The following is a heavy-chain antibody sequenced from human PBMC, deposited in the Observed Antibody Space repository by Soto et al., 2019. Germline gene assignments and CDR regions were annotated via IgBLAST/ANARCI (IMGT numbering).Heavy chain of an antibody. D-gene: IGHD3-10*01. V-gene: IGHV3-23*01. CDR3: AKETGGSSITMVRGVIDY. J-gene: IGHJ4*02. CDR2: ISGSGGST. Sequence: GGSLRLSCAASGFTFSSYAMSWVRQAPGKGLEWVSAISGSGGSTYYADSVKGRFTISRDNSKNTLYLQMNSLRAEDTAVYYCAKETGGSSITMVRGVIDYWGQGTLVTVSS. CDR1: GFTFSSYA.